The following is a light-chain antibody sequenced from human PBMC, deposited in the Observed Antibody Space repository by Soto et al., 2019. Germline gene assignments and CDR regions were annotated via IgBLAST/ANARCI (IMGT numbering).Light chain of an antibody. CDR3: QQYHD. J-gene: IGKJ2*01. CDR1: QSISTW. V-gene: IGKV1-5*03. Sequence: DNQMTQSPSTLSASVGDRVTITCRASQSISTWLAWYQQKPGKAPKVLIYQTSILQDGVPSRFSGTGSGTEFTLTIDSLQPDDFATYYCQQYHDFGQGTKLEI. CDR2: QTS.